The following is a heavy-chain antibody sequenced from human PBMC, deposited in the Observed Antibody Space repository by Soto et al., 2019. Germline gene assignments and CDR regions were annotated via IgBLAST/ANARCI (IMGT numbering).Heavy chain of an antibody. Sequence: SETLSLTCTVSGGSISSGDYYWSWIRQHPGKGLEWIGTIYFSGTTYYDPSLKSRVTISVDTSKSQFSLKLSSVTAADTAVYYCARRDRSGFSYWLDTWGQGTLVTVSS. CDR3: ARRDRSGFSYWLDT. J-gene: IGHJ5*02. D-gene: IGHD3-22*01. V-gene: IGHV4-31*03. CDR1: GGSISSGDYY. CDR2: IYFSGTT.